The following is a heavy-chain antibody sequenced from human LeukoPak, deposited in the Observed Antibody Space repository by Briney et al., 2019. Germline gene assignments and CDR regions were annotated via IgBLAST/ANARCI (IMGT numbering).Heavy chain of an antibody. J-gene: IGHJ4*02. CDR2: IWYDGSNK. D-gene: IGHD2-15*01. CDR1: GFTFSSYG. Sequence: PGRSLRLSCAASGFTFSSYGMHWVRQAPGKGLEWVAVIWYDGSNKYYADSVKGRFTISRDNSKNTLYLQMNSLRAEDTAVYYCARGEYLGYCSGGSCPPAGYWGQGTLVTVSS. V-gene: IGHV3-33*01. CDR3: ARGEYLGYCSGGSCPPAGY.